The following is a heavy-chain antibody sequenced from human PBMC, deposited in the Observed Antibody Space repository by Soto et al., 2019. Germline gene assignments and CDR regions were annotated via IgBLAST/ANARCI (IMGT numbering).Heavy chain of an antibody. CDR3: AIWVYYDSSPRPPKPGY. CDR2: IIPIFGTA. D-gene: IGHD3-22*01. Sequence: QVQLVQSGAEVKKPGASVKVSCKASGGTFSSYAISWVRQAPGQGLEWMGGIIPIFGTANYAQKFQGRVTITAAESTSTVYRELCSLSSEDTAVYYCAIWVYYDSSPRPPKPGYWGQGTLVTVSS. V-gene: IGHV1-69*01. J-gene: IGHJ4*02. CDR1: GGTFSSYA.